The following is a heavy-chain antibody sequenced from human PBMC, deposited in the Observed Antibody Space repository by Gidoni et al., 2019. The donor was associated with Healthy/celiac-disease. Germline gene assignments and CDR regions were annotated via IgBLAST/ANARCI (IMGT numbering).Heavy chain of an antibody. Sequence: QVQLQEAGPGLVKPSETLSLTCTVSGGSISSYYWSWIRQPAGKGLEWSGRIYTSGSTHYNPSLKSLVTMSVATSKNQFSLKLSSVTAADTAVYYCARDEFVVVVAATRDYYYYGMDVWGQGTTVTVSS. CDR3: ARDEFVVVVAATRDYYYYGMDV. V-gene: IGHV4-4*07. J-gene: IGHJ6*02. CDR1: GGSISSYY. D-gene: IGHD2-15*01. CDR2: IYTSGST.